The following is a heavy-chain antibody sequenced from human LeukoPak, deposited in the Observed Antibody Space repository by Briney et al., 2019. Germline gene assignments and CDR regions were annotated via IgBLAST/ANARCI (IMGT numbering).Heavy chain of an antibody. D-gene: IGHD1-7*01. Sequence: NPSETLSLTCAVYGGSFSGYYWSWIRQPPGKGLEWIGEINHSGSTNYNPSLKSRVTISVDTSKNQFSLKLRSVTAADTAVYYCARLYGNYQNYFDYWGQGTLVTVSS. J-gene: IGHJ4*02. CDR1: GGSFSGYY. CDR3: ARLYGNYQNYFDY. V-gene: IGHV4-34*01. CDR2: INHSGST.